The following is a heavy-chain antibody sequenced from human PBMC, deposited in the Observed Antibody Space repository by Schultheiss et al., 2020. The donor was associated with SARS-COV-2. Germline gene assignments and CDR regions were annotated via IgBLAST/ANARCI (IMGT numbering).Heavy chain of an antibody. CDR2: ISSSGSTI. CDR3: ARETYWLFPAGHFDY. Sequence: GESLKISCAASGFTFSSYAMSWVRQAPGKGLVWVSYISSSGSTIYHADSVKGRFTISRDNAKNSLYLQMNSLRAEDTAVYYCARETYWLFPAGHFDYWGQGTLVTVSS. J-gene: IGHJ4*02. CDR1: GFTFSSYA. D-gene: IGHD3-9*01. V-gene: IGHV3-48*03.